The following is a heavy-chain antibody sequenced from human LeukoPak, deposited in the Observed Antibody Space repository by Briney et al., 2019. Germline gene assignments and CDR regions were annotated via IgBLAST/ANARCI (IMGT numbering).Heavy chain of an antibody. V-gene: IGHV1-69*04. CDR2: IIPVLDVS. D-gene: IGHD3-22*01. J-gene: IGHJ3*02. CDR3: TREGVYAPDGSGYHRDAFDI. Sequence: SVKVSCKASGDSFSNYVITWVRQAPGQGLEWMGRIIPVLDVSNFAQKFQGRVTITADKSTNTAHMELSRLESGDTAVYYCTREGVYAPDGSGYHRDAFDIWGQGTVVIVSS. CDR1: GDSFSNYV.